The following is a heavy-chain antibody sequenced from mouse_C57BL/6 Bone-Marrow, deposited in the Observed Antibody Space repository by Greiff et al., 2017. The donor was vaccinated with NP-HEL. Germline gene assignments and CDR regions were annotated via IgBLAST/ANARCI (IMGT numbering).Heavy chain of an antibody. CDR1: GYTFTSYG. CDR2: IYPRSGNT. V-gene: IGHV1-81*01. J-gene: IGHJ3*01. Sequence: VQLQQSGAELARPGASVKLSCKASGYTFTSYGISWVKQRTGQGLEWIGEIYPRSGNTYYNEKFKGKATLTADKSSSTAYMELRSLTSEDSVVYFCARSEGFAYWGQGTLVTVSA. CDR3: ARSEGFAY.